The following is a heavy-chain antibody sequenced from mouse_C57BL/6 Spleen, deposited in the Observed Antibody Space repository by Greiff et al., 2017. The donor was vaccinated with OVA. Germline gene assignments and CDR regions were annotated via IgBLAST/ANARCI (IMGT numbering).Heavy chain of an antibody. CDR2: IYPGDGDT. J-gene: IGHJ4*01. V-gene: IGHV1-80*01. Sequence: QVQLQQSGAELVKPGASVKISCKASGYAFSSYWMNWVKQRPGKGLEWIGQIYPGDGDTNYNGKFKGKATLTADKSSSTAYMQLSSLTSEDSAVYFCARSPPVVARGAMDYWGQGTSVTVSS. CDR3: ARSPPVVARGAMDY. D-gene: IGHD1-1*01. CDR1: GYAFSSYW.